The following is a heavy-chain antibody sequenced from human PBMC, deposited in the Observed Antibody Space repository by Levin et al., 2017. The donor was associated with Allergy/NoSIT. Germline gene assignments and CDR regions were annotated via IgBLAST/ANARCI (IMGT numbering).Heavy chain of an antibody. CDR2: IYYSGST. CDR1: GGSISSYY. CDR3: ARLGYSNYYFDY. V-gene: IGHV4-59*01. J-gene: IGHJ4*02. D-gene: IGHD4-11*01. Sequence: SQTLSLTCTVSGGSISSYYWSWIRQPPGKGLEWIGYIYYSGSTNYNPSLKSRVTISVDTSKNQFSLKLSSVTAADTAVYYCARLGYSNYYFDYWGQGTLVTVSS.